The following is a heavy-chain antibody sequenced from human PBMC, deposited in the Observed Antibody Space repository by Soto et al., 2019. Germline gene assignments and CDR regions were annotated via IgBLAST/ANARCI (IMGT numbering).Heavy chain of an antibody. CDR1: GFTFSSYA. CDR3: AKRGLDIVVVVAGPRPY. CDR2: ISGSGGST. J-gene: IGHJ4*02. D-gene: IGHD2-15*01. Sequence: GGSLRLSCAASGFTFSSYAMSWVRQAPGKGLEWVSAISGSGGSTYYADSVKGRFTISRDNSKNTLYLQMNSLRAEDTAVYYWAKRGLDIVVVVAGPRPYWGQGTLVTVSS. V-gene: IGHV3-23*01.